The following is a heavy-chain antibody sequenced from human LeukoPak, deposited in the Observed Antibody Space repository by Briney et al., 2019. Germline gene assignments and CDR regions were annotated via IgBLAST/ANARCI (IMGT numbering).Heavy chain of an antibody. CDR3: ARDLGGGYPDY. CDR1: GFTFSSYA. D-gene: IGHD5-12*01. V-gene: IGHV3-30-3*01. CDR2: ISYDGSNK. Sequence: GGSLRLSCAASGFTFSSYAMHWVRQAPGKGLEWVAVISYDGSNKYYADSVKGRFTISRDNSKDTLYLQMNSLRAEDTAVYYCARDLGGGYPDYWGQGTLVTVSS. J-gene: IGHJ4*02.